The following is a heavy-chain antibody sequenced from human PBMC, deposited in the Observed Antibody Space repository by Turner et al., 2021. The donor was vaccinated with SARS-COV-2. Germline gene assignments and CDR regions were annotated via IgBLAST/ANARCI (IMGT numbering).Heavy chain of an antibody. J-gene: IGHJ4*02. V-gene: IGHV3-7*01. CDR1: GFIFTTFW. Sequence: VQLVESGGGVVQPGRSLRLSCTASGFIFTTFWVNWVRQAPGKGLEWVANIKQDGSEGRYVDAVKGRFSLSRDNAKNSLYLQMNSLRADDTAIYYCAIWTSSAENFWGQGTLVTVSS. D-gene: IGHD1-1*01. CDR3: AIWTSSAENF. CDR2: IKQDGSEG.